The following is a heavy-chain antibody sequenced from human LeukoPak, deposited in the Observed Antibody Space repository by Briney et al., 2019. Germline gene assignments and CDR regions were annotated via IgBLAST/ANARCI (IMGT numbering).Heavy chain of an antibody. D-gene: IGHD3-22*01. J-gene: IGHJ4*02. Sequence: SETLSLTCTVSGVSISSTSFFWGLIRRSPGKGLEWIASIYKTGSTYYNPSLKSRATISVDTSKNQFSLKLTSVTAADTAVYYCARILNFYDTTGPVFNYWGQGTLVTVSS. V-gene: IGHV4-39*07. CDR1: GVSISSTSFF. CDR2: IYKTGST. CDR3: ARILNFYDTTGPVFNY.